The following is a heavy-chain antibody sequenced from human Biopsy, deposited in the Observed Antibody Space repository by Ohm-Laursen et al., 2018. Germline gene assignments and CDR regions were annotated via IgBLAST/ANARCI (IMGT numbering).Heavy chain of an antibody. CDR1: GESFSDYY. CDR3: AREGGGLLPIRLTDF. CDR2: INHRGRS. V-gene: IGHV4-34*01. J-gene: IGHJ4*02. D-gene: IGHD1-26*01. Sequence: DTLSLTCEVSGESFSDYYWSWIRQSPGKGLEWIGEINHRGRSSYSPSLQSRVTISVDASKNQFSLNMKSVTAADTAVYFCAREGGGLLPIRLTDFWGPGMMVTVSS.